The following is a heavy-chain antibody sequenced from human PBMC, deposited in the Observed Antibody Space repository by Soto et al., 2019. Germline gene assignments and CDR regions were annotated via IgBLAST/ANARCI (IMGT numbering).Heavy chain of an antibody. CDR2: ISAYNGNT. Sequence: GASVKVSCKASGYTFTSYGISWVRQAPGQGLEWMGWISAYNGNTNYAQKLQGRVTMTTDTSTSTAYMELRSLRSDDTAVYYCARGQENWNYANYYGMDVWGQGTTVTVSS. J-gene: IGHJ6*02. CDR1: GYTFTSYG. CDR3: ARGQENWNYANYYGMDV. V-gene: IGHV1-18*01. D-gene: IGHD1-7*01.